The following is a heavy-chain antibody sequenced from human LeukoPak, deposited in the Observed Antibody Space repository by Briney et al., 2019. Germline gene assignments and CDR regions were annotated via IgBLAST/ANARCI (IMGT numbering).Heavy chain of an antibody. V-gene: IGHV3-21*01. D-gene: IGHD2-15*01. Sequence: GGSLRLSCAASGFTFSSYSMNWVRQAPGKGLEWVSSISSSSSYIYYADSVKGRFTISRDNAKNSLYLQMNSLRAEDTAVYYCAKDQTHYCSGGSCYSIDYWGQGTLVTVSS. CDR2: ISSSSSYI. CDR3: AKDQTHYCSGGSCYSIDY. J-gene: IGHJ4*02. CDR1: GFTFSSYS.